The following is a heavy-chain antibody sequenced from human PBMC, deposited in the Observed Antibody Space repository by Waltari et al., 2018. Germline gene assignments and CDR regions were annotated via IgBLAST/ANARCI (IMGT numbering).Heavy chain of an antibody. J-gene: IGHJ5*02. CDR1: GGPISSGSYY. CDR3: ARGGYDFWSGTGWFDP. CDR2: IYTSGST. D-gene: IGHD3-3*01. Sequence: QVQLQESGPGLVKPSQTPSLTCPVIGGPISSGSYYRSWIRQPAGKGLEWIGRIYTSGSTNYNPSLKSRVTISVDTSKNQFSLKLSSVTAADAAVYYCARGGYDFWSGTGWFDPWGQGTLVTVSS. V-gene: IGHV4-61*02.